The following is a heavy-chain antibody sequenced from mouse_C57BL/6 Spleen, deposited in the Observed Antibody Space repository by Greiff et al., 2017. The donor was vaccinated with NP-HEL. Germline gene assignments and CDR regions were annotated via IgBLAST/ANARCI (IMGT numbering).Heavy chain of an antibody. CDR3: ARSMGGKTAQATFAY. V-gene: IGHV1-64*01. CDR2: IHPNSGST. Sequence: QVQLQQPGAELVKPGASVKLSCKASGYTFTSYWMHWVKQRPGQGLEWIGMIHPNSGSTNYNEKFKSKATLTVDKSSSTAYMQRGSLTSEDSAVYYCARSMGGKTAQATFAYWGQGTLVTVSA. CDR1: GYTFTSYW. D-gene: IGHD3-2*02. J-gene: IGHJ3*01.